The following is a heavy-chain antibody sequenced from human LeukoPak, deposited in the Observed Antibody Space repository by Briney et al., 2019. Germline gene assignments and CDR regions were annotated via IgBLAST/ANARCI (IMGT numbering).Heavy chain of an antibody. CDR1: GGSISSGDYY. Sequence: SQTLSLTCTVSGGSISSGDYYWSWIRQPPGKGLEWIRYIYYSGSTYYNPSLKSRVTISVDTSKNQFSLKLISVTAADTAVYYCASLTTTSGWRSYYYYYMDVWGKGTTVTVSS. V-gene: IGHV4-30-4*08. CDR3: ASLTTTSGWRSYYYYYMDV. CDR2: IYYSGST. J-gene: IGHJ6*03. D-gene: IGHD6-19*01.